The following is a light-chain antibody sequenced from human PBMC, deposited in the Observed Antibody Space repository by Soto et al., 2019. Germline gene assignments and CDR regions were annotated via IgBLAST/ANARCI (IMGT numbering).Light chain of an antibody. J-gene: IGKJ5*01. CDR3: QQYNNWPIT. V-gene: IGKV3D-15*01. CDR2: ATS. Sequence: EIVTAQSPATLSVSPGERATLSCRASQSVSSNLAWYQQKRGQAPRLLIYATSTRATGIPDRFSASGSGTDFTLTISRLEPEDFAVYYCQQYNNWPITFGQGTRLEI. CDR1: QSVSSN.